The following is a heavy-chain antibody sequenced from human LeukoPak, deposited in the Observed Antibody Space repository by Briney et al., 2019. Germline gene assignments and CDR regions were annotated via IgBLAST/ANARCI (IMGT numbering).Heavy chain of an antibody. V-gene: IGHV3-23*01. CDR1: GFTFSSYG. CDR2: IRGSGGST. CDR3: AKLPSGGFNDAFDI. Sequence: GGSLRLSCVASGFTFSSYGLSWVRQAPGKGLEWVSAIRGSGGSTYYADSVKGRFTISRDNSKNTLYLQMNSLRAEDTAVYYCAKLPSGGFNDAFDIWGQGTMVSVSS. J-gene: IGHJ3*02.